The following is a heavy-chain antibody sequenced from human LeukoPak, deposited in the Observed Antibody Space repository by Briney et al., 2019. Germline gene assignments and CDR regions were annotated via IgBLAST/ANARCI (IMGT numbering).Heavy chain of an antibody. D-gene: IGHD4-11*01. CDR2: SSYTGST. V-gene: IGHV4-59*01. CDR3: ARVRSMTTVRDSFNI. CDR1: GASISKYY. Sequence: SETLSLTCTVSGASISKYYWSWIRQTPGKRLEWIAYSSYTGSTALNPSLDSRVTISIDTSKNQLSLKLTSVTAADTAVYYCARVRSMTTVRDSFNIRGQGTPVTVSS. J-gene: IGHJ3*02.